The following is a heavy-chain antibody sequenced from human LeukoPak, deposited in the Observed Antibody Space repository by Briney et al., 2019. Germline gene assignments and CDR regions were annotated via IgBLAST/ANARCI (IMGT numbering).Heavy chain of an antibody. CDR3: ARGSEIRKRKPAAVSRSTWFDP. V-gene: IGHV4-59*01. D-gene: IGHD6-25*01. Sequence: PSETLSLTCTVSGDSISTYYWSWIRQPPGKGLEWIGYIYYSGSTDYNPSFKSRVTISVDTSKNQFSLKLNSVTAADTAVYFCARGSEIRKRKPAAVSRSTWFDPWGQGTLVTVSS. CDR1: GDSISTYY. J-gene: IGHJ5*02. CDR2: IYYSGST.